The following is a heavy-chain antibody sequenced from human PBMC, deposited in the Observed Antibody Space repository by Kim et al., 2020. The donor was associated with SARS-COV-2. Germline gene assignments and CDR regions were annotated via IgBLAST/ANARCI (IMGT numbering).Heavy chain of an antibody. D-gene: IGHD5-18*01. CDR2: IIPIFGTA. V-gene: IGHV1-69*13. CDR3: AREGDTAMDDPPYFDY. J-gene: IGHJ4*02. Sequence: SVKVSCKASGGTFSSYAISWVRQAPGQGLEWMGGIIPIFGTANYAQKFQGRVTITADESTSTAYMELSSLRSEDTAVYYCAREGDTAMDDPPYFDYWGQGTLVTVSS. CDR1: GGTFSSYA.